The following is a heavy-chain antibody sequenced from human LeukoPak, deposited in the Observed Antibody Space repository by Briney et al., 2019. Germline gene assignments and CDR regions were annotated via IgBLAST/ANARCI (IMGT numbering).Heavy chain of an antibody. CDR2: INTYSGGT. CDR1: GYTFTDYY. D-gene: IGHD2-2*01. CDR3: ARRDQGDY. J-gene: IGHJ4*02. V-gene: IGHV1-2*02. Sequence: ASVKVSCKASGYTFTDYYMHWVRQAPGQGLEWMGWINTYSGGTKYAQKFQGRVTMTRDTSISTAYMELSSLRDDDTAVYYCARRDQGDYWGQGTLVTVSS.